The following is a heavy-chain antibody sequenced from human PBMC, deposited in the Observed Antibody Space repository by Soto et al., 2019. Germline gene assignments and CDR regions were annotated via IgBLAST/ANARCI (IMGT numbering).Heavy chain of an antibody. J-gene: IGHJ4*02. Sequence: QVQLVQSGAELKEPVSSVKVSCTASEYTFVNHDINWVRQAPGRGLEWMGWMNPNSGNSGFAQKFQDRVTMTRDTSRDTAYMELRNLRSEDTAVYYCARGWGRWPHEKPGDYWGQGTLVTVS. V-gene: IGHV1-8*01. CDR2: MNPNSGNS. D-gene: IGHD3-16*01. CDR3: ARGWGRWPHEKPGDY. CDR1: EYTFVNHD.